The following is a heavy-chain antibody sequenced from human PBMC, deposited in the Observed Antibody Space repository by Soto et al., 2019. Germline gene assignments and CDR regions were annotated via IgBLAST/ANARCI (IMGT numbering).Heavy chain of an antibody. Sequence: PSQTLSLTCTVSGGSISSGGYSWSWIRQHPGKGLEWIGYIYYSGSTYYNPALKSRVTISVDTSKNQFSLKLSSVTAADTAVYYCSRVGASASNWFDPWGQGTMVTVSS. J-gene: IGHJ5*02. V-gene: IGHV4-31*03. CDR3: SRVGASASNWFDP. CDR2: IYYSGST. D-gene: IGHD6-13*01. CDR1: GGSISSGGYS.